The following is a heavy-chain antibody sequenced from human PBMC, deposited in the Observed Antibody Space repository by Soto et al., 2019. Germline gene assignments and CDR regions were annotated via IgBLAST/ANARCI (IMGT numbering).Heavy chain of an antibody. CDR3: ARDHRWAFDY. CDR2: IGPSSSET. J-gene: IGHJ4*02. CDR1: GFTFDSYA. V-gene: IGHV3-21*05. Sequence: GGSLRLSCVASGFTFDSYAMNWVRQAPGKGLEWISWIGPSSSETEYSDSVQGRFTISRDNAKNLLYLQMNRLKDEDTAVYYCARDHRWAFDYWGQGALVTVSS. D-gene: IGHD3-16*01.